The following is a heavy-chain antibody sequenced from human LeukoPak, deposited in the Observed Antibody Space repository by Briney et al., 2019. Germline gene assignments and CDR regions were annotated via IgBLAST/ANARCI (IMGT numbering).Heavy chain of an antibody. CDR1: GGSISSHY. D-gene: IGHD4-23*01. J-gene: IGHJ3*02. V-gene: IGHV4-59*11. Sequence: SETLSLTCTVSGGSISSHYWSWIRQPPGKGLEWIGYICYSGSTNYNPSLKSRVTISVDTSKNQFSLKLSSVTAADTAVYYCARAPRGYGGNSEAFDIWGQGTMVTVSS. CDR3: ARAPRGYGGNSEAFDI. CDR2: ICYSGST.